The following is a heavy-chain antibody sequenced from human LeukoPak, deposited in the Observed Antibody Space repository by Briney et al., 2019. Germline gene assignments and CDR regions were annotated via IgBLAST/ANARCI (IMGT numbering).Heavy chain of an antibody. CDR2: IYYSGST. CDR1: GGSISSYY. Sequence: SETLSLNCTVSGGSISSYYWNWIRQPPGKGLEWIGYIYYSGSTNYNPSLKSRVTISVDTSKNQFSLNLSSVTAADTAVYYCARSYYSDSSGYYYLVYWGQGTLVTVSS. V-gene: IGHV4-59*01. J-gene: IGHJ4*02. CDR3: ARSYYSDSSGYYYLVY. D-gene: IGHD3-22*01.